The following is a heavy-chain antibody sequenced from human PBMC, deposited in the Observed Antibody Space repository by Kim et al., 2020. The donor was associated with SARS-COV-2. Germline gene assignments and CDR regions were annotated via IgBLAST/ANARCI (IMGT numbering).Heavy chain of an antibody. CDR3: ARDLRRIAFDP. Sequence: TGYAQKFQGRVTMTRNTSISTAYMELSSLRSEDTAVYYCARDLRRIAFDPWGQGTLVTVSS. V-gene: IGHV1-8*01. D-gene: IGHD6-13*01. CDR2: T. J-gene: IGHJ5*02.